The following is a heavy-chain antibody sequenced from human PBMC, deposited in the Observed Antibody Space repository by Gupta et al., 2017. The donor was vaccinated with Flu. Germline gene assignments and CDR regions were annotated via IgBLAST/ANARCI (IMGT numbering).Heavy chain of an antibody. V-gene: IGHV3-7*01. CDR2: INRDGSVI. Sequence: EVQLVESEGGLVQPGGSLSLSCGASVFTLSDYWMSWVRKAPGKGPELVANINRDGSVINYMDFVRGRFTISRDNAKNAVYFQMNSLRVDDTAVYYCARDVGSGDYDSWGQGTLVTVSS. D-gene: IGHD4-17*01. CDR1: VFTLSDYW. CDR3: ARDVGSGDYDS. J-gene: IGHJ5*01.